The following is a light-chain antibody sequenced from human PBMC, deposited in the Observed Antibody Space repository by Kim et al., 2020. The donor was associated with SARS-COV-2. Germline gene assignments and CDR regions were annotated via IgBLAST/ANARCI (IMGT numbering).Light chain of an antibody. V-gene: IGKV3-15*01. CDR3: QQYAYWRA. Sequence: SLSPGARATLSCRASQSISTNLAWFQQKPGQAPRVLIYGASARATGIPARFSGSGSVTEFTLTISNLQSEDFAVYYCQQYAYWRAFGQGTRLEIK. J-gene: IGKJ5*01. CDR2: GAS. CDR1: QSISTN.